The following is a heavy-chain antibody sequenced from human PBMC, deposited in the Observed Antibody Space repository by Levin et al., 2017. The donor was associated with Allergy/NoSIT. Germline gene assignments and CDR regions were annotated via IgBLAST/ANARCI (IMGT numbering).Heavy chain of an antibody. J-gene: IGHJ5*02. CDR1: GGSFSGYY. CDR2: INHSGST. D-gene: IGHD3-10*01. V-gene: IGHV4-34*01. CDR3: ARGLLRGATPGRFDP. Sequence: SETLSLTCAVYGGSFSGYYWSWIRQPPGKGLEWIGEINHSGSTNYNPSLKSRVTISVDTSKNQFSLKLSSVTAADTAVYYCARGLLRGATPGRFDPWGQGTLVTVSS.